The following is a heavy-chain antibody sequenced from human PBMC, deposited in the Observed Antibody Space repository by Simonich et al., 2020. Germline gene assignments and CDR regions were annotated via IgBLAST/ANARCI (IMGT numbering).Heavy chain of an antibody. V-gene: IGHV1-2*02. CDR2: INPNSGGT. D-gene: IGHD7-27*01. CDR1: GYTFTGYY. J-gene: IGHJ6*03. CDR3: ARGALTGDYYYMDV. Sequence: QVQLVQSRAEVKKPGASVKVSCKASGYTFTGYYMHWVRQAPGQGLEGMGWINPNSGGTNYGQKFQGRVTMTRDTSISTAYMELSRLRSDDTAVYYCARGALTGDYYYMDVWGKGTTVTVSS.